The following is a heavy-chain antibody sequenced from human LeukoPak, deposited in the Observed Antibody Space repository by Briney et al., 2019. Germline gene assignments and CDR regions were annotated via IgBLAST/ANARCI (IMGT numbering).Heavy chain of an antibody. CDR3: ARSRLTLLWFGEPWDY. Sequence: GASVKVSCKASGYTFTGYYMHWARQAPGQGLEWMGWINPNSGGTNYVQKFQGRVTMTRDTSISTAYMELSRLRSDDTAVYYCARSRLTLLWFGEPWDYWGQGTLVTVSS. CDR1: GYTFTGYY. V-gene: IGHV1-2*02. J-gene: IGHJ4*02. D-gene: IGHD3-10*01. CDR2: INPNSGGT.